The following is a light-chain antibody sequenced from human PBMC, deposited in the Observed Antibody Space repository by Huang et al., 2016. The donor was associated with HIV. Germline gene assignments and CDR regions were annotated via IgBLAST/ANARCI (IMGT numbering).Light chain of an antibody. J-gene: IGKJ4*01. CDR3: QQSRSLPRT. CDR1: ENIVYS. CDR2: AAS. V-gene: IGKV1-39*01. Sequence: EIQLTPSPFSLSASVGDGITIPGRAIENIVYSLSWFRQRPGRAPVALFYAASRLHAGVPAKFSATGSGANFTLSMDGLGPEDFATYYCQQSRSLPRTYGGGTKVDI.